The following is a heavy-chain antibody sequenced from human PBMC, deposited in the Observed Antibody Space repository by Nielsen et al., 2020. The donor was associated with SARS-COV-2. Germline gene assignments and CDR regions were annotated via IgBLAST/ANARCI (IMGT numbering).Heavy chain of an antibody. CDR1: GSSISSYY. Sequence: SETLSLTCTVSGSSISSYYWSWIRQPPGKGLEWIGYIYYSGSTNYNPSLKSRVTISVDTSKNQFSLKLSSVTAADTAVYYCARDSMATADYYYHGMDVWGQGTTVTVSS. D-gene: IGHD5-24*01. CDR3: ARDSMATADYYYHGMDV. V-gene: IGHV4-59*01. J-gene: IGHJ6*02. CDR2: IYYSGST.